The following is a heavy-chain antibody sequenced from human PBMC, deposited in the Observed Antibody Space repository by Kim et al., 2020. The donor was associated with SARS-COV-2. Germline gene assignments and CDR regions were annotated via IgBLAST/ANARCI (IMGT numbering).Heavy chain of an antibody. CDR3: ARHKSSGSYYFDY. Sequence: YHPPLKSRVTISVDTSKNPFSLKLSSVTAADTAVYYCARHKSSGSYYFDYWGQGTLVTVSS. V-gene: IGHV4-59*08. D-gene: IGHD1-26*01. J-gene: IGHJ4*02.